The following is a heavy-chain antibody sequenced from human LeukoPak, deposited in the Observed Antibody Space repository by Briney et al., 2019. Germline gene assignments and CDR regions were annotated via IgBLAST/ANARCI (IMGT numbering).Heavy chain of an antibody. CDR1: GFTFSNYA. Sequence: GGSLRLSCAASGFTFSNYAMNWVRQAPGKGLEWVSAISGSGYNTYYADSVKGRFTISRDNSKKTLYLQMNSLRVEDTAVYYCAKGDFWSGRGLSSYYYYGMDVWGQGTAVTVSS. V-gene: IGHV3-23*01. CDR3: AKGDFWSGRGLSSYYYYGMDV. CDR2: ISGSGYNT. D-gene: IGHD3-3*01. J-gene: IGHJ6*02.